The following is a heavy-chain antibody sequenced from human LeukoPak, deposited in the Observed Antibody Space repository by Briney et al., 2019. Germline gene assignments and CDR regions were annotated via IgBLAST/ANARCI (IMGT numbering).Heavy chain of an antibody. Sequence: GGSLRLSCAASGFNFNNFAMSWVRQAPGKGPEWLSAMTGPADTTYYAESVKGRFIISRVYSKSMVYLQMDSLRVEDTAIYYCAKGAEIDHWGQGTLVTVSS. CDR2: MTGPADTT. V-gene: IGHV3-23*01. CDR3: AKGAEIDH. CDR1: GFNFNNFA. J-gene: IGHJ4*02.